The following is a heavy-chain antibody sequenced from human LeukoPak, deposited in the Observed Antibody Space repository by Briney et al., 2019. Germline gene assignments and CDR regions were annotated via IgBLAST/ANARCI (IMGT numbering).Heavy chain of an antibody. CDR3: AKGSYSSSWYNWFDP. V-gene: IGHV3-9*01. CDR1: GFTFDDYA. D-gene: IGHD6-13*01. Sequence: GRSLRLSCAASGFTFDDYAMHWVRQAPATGLEWVSGISWNSGSIGYADSVKGRFTISRDNANNSLYLQMNSLRAEDTALYYCAKGSYSSSWYNWFDPWGQGTLVTVSS. J-gene: IGHJ5*02. CDR2: ISWNSGSI.